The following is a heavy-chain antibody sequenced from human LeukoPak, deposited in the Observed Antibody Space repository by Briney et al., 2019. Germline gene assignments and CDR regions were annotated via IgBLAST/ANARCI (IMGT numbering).Heavy chain of an antibody. CDR1: GGSISSYY. CDR2: IYTSGST. J-gene: IGHJ4*02. V-gene: IGHV4-4*07. CDR3: ARGGDFYGSYYFDY. D-gene: IGHD1-26*01. Sequence: SETLSLTCTVSGGSISSYYWSWIRQPAGKGLEWIGRIYTSGSTNYNPSLKSRVTISVDTSKNQFSLKLSSVTAADTAVYYCARGGDFYGSYYFDYWGQGTLVTVSS.